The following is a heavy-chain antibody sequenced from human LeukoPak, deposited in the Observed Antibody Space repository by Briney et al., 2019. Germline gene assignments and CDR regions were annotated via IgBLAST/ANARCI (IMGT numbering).Heavy chain of an antibody. J-gene: IGHJ4*02. V-gene: IGHV3-23*01. CDR3: ARDRKFFEY. Sequence: GGSLRLSCVTSGFTFSSYAMSWVRQAPGQGLQSLAAISGSRYSTYYGDSVKGRVTISRDNSKNTLYLQMNSLRAEDTAVYYCARDRKFFEYWCQGTLDPVSS. CDR2: ISGSRYST. CDR1: GFTFSSYA.